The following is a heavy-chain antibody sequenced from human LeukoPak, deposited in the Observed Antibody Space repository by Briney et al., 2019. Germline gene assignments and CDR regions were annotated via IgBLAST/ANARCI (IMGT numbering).Heavy chain of an antibody. J-gene: IGHJ4*02. CDR3: ASSRYDSSGYYGIIGY. D-gene: IGHD3-22*01. V-gene: IGHV3-21*01. CDR2: ISRSSNYK. CDR1: GCTFSSYS. Sequence: GGSLRLSCAASGCTFSSYSMNWVRQAPGKGLEWVSSISRSSNYKYYADSVKGRFTISRDNAKNSLYLQMNSLRAEDTALYYCASSRYDSSGYYGIIGYWGQGTLVTVSS.